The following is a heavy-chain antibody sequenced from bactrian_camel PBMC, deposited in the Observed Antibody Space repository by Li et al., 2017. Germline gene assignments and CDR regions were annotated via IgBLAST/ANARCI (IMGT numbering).Heavy chain of an antibody. J-gene: IGHJ4*01. CDR2: ISSSGDFA. V-gene: IGHV3S35*01. D-gene: IGHD5*01. CDR3: LREDGWAF. CDR1: GFSVSVEA. Sequence: VQLVEAGGGLVQPGGSQRLSCAASGFSVSVEAMAWVRQAPGKGLEWVSMISSSGDFAYGASVKGRFTVSRDNAKNTMSLQMNSLKPEDTAVYYCLREDGWAFWGQGTQVTVS.